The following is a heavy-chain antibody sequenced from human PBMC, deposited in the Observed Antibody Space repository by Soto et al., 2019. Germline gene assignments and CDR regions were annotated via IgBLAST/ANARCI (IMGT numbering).Heavy chain of an antibody. Sequence: SETLSLTCVVYGGSFSGYYWSWIRQPPGKGLEWIGEINHNGVTNYNPSLKSRVTISVDSSKNQFSLNLNTLTAADTAVYYCTRSVQLWTPFDYWGQGTLVTVSS. CDR1: GGSFSGYY. V-gene: IGHV4-34*01. CDR3: TRSVQLWTPFDY. CDR2: INHNGVT. D-gene: IGHD1-1*01. J-gene: IGHJ4*02.